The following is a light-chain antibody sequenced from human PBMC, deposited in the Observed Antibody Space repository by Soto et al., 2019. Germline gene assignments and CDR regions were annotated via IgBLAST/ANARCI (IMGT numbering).Light chain of an antibody. CDR1: SSDVGGYNY. J-gene: IGLJ3*02. CDR2: EVS. Sequence: QSVLTQPASVSGSLGQSITIFCTGTSSDVGGYNYVSWYQQHPGKAPRLMIFEVSDRPSGVSNRFSGSKSGSTASLTISGLQAEDEAVYYCSSYTGSSISVFGGGTKLTVL. V-gene: IGLV2-14*01. CDR3: SSYTGSSISV.